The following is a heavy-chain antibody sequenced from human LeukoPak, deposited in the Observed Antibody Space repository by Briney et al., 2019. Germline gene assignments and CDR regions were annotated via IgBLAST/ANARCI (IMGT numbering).Heavy chain of an antibody. CDR2: IYFSGSTYFSGST. CDR3: ARGDYGDYYNFDY. J-gene: IGHJ4*02. V-gene: IGHV4-30-4*01. CDR1: GGSISSGDYY. D-gene: IGHD4-17*01. Sequence: SETLSLTCSVSGGSISSGDYYWSWIRQPPGKGLEWIGYIYFSGSTYFSGSTYYNPSLKSRLTISLDTSKNQFSLRLTSLTAADTAVYYRARGDYGDYYNFDYWGQGTLVTVSS.